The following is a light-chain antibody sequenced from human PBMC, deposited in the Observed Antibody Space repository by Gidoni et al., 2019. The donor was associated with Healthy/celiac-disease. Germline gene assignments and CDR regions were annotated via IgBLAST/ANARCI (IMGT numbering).Light chain of an antibody. V-gene: IGKV3-20*01. CDR2: DAS. J-gene: IGKJ2*01. CDR1: RSVSSSY. Sequence: ELVLTRSPGTLSLSPGVRASLSCRASRSVSSSYLAGYQHNPGQAPSPLISDASIRAPSIPDRICGSGSCADFSPLISRLEPEDFVVYYCHQHGSSFPYTFGQGTKLEIK. CDR3: HQHGSSFPYT.